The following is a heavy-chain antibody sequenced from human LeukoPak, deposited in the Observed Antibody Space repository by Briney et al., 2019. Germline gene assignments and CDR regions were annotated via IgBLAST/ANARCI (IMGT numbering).Heavy chain of an antibody. CDR2: THYSGAT. J-gene: IGHJ5*02. D-gene: IGHD2-2*03. CDR1: ADCMTDAGYY. CDR3: AREWMQVRKNWFDP. V-gene: IGHV4-31*03. Sequence: SQALSLTCTASADCMTDAGYYWACISHYPEKGLEWSRYTHYSGATYYNPSRESRVTISVDTSKRQFSLRLSSVTAADSAVYYCAREWMQVRKNWFDPWGQGILVTVSS.